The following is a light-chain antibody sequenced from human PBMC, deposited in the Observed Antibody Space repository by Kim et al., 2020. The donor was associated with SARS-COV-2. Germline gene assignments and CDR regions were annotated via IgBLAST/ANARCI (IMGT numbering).Light chain of an antibody. CDR2: GAS. V-gene: IGKV3-15*01. CDR3: QQYNNWPPLT. Sequence: PGERANLSCRASQSVSSNLAWYQQKPGQAPRLLIYGASTRATGIPARFSGSGSGTEFTLTISSLQSEDFAVYYCQQYNNWPPLTFGGGTKVDIK. J-gene: IGKJ4*01. CDR1: QSVSSN.